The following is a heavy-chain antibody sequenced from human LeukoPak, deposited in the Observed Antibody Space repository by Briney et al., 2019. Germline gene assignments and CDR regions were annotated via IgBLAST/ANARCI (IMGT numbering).Heavy chain of an antibody. V-gene: IGHV4-61*02. CDR1: GGSISSGSYY. Sequence: PSETLSLTCTVSGGSISSGSYYWSWIRQPAGKGLEWIGRIYTSGNTNYNPSLKRRVTTSVDTSKNQFSMKLSSVTAADTAVYYCARGLWFGELNDAFDIWGQGTMVTVSS. J-gene: IGHJ3*02. CDR3: ARGLWFGELNDAFDI. D-gene: IGHD3-10*01. CDR2: IYTSGNT.